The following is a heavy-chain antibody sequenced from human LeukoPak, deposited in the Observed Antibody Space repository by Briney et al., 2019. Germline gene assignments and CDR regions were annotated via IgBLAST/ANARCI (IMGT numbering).Heavy chain of an antibody. V-gene: IGHV3-23*01. CDR2: ISGSGGST. J-gene: IGHJ5*02. CDR3: AKDTIAAAGTRWFDP. Sequence: PGGSLRLSCAASGFTFSSYAMSWDRQAPGKGLEWVSAISGSGGSTYYADSVKGRFTISRDNSKNTLYLQMNSLRAEDTAVYYCAKDTIAAAGTRWFDPWGQGTLVTVSS. D-gene: IGHD6-13*01. CDR1: GFTFSSYA.